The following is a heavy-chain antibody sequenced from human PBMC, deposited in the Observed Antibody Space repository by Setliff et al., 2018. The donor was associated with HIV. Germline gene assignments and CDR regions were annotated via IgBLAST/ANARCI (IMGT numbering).Heavy chain of an antibody. D-gene: IGHD3-22*01. CDR2: IKKDGSEK. J-gene: IGHJ3*02. V-gene: IGHV3-7*03. Sequence: PGGSLRLSCAASGFTFSNSWMAWVRQAPGKGLEWVANIKKDGSEKYYVDSVKGRFTISRDNAKNSLYLQMNSLRAEDTAVYYCARGDFYDSSGYFTDAFDIWGQGTMVTVSS. CDR3: ARGDFYDSSGYFTDAFDI. CDR1: GFTFSNSW.